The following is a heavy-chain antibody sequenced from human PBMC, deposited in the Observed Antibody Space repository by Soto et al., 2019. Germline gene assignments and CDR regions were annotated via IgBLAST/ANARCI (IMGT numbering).Heavy chain of an antibody. Sequence: QVQLQESGPGLVKPSETLSLTCTVSGGSISSYYWSWIRQPPGKGLEWIGYIYYSGSTNYNPSLKSRVTISVDTSKNQFSLKLSSVTAADTAVYYCARRPGPYGSGSYYSDAFDIWGQGTMVTVSS. CDR3: ARRPGPYGSGSYYSDAFDI. V-gene: IGHV4-59*08. J-gene: IGHJ3*02. CDR1: GGSISSYY. CDR2: IYYSGST. D-gene: IGHD3-10*01.